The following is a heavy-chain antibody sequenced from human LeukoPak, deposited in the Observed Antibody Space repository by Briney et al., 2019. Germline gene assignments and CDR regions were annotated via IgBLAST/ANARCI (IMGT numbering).Heavy chain of an antibody. CDR3: ARWRGREDIVVVPAAKDAFDI. CDR2: IIPIFGTA. Sequence: GAPVTVSCKASGYTFTGYYMHWVRQAPGQGLEWMGGIIPIFGTANYAQKFQGRVTITADESTSTAYMELSSLRSENTAVYYCARWRGREDIVVVPAAKDAFDIWGQGTMVTVSP. V-gene: IGHV1-69*13. D-gene: IGHD2-2*01. J-gene: IGHJ3*02. CDR1: GYTFTGYY.